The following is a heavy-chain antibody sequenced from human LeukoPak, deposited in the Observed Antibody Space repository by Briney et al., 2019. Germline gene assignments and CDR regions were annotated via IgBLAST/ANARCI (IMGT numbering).Heavy chain of an antibody. CDR2: ISSSSSYI. CDR3: AKDIERVTIFGGPTFDY. CDR1: GFTFSSYS. V-gene: IGHV3-21*04. D-gene: IGHD3-3*01. J-gene: IGHJ4*02. Sequence: GGSLRLSCAASGFTFSSYSMNWVRQAPGKGLEWVSSISSSSSYIYYADSVKGRFTISRDNAKNSLYLQMNSLRAEDTALYYCAKDIERVTIFGGPTFDYWGQGTLVTVSS.